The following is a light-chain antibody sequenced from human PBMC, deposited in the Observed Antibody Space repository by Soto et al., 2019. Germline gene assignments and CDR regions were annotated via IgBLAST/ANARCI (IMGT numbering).Light chain of an antibody. CDR2: DAS. V-gene: IGKV1-33*01. CDR1: QDISNY. Sequence: DIQIIRSASSLSASVGDRVTITCQASQDISNYLNWYQQKPGKAPKLLIYDASNLETGVPSRFSGSGSGTDFTFTISSLQPEDIATYYCQQYDNLPYTFGQGTKLEIK. CDR3: QQYDNLPYT. J-gene: IGKJ2*01.